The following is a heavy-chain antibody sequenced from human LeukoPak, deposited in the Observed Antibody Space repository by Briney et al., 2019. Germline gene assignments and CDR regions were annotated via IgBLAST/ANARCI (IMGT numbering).Heavy chain of an antibody. CDR2: ISSSSYI. J-gene: IGHJ5*02. CDR1: GFTFSSYS. CDR3: ARDLGTSSNNWFDP. V-gene: IGHV3-21*01. D-gene: IGHD2-2*01. Sequence: GGSLRLSCAASGFTFSSYSMNWVRQAPGKGLEWVSSISSSSYIYYADSVKGRFTISRDNAKSSLYLQMNSLRAEDTAVYYCARDLGTSSNNWFDPWGQGTLVTVSS.